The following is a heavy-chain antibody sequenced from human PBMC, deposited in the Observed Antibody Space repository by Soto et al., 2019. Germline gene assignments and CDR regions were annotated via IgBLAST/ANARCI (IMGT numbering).Heavy chain of an antibody. CDR1: GYTFTGYY. J-gene: IGHJ5*02. CDR3: ARARPRVVAATRFKFCRFDP. D-gene: IGHD2-15*01. V-gene: IGHV1-2*02. CDR2: INPNSGGT. Sequence: GASVKVSCKESGYTFTGYYLLWVRQAPGRGLVGMGWINPNSGGTNYAQKFQGRVTMTRDTSISTAYMELSRLRSDDTAVYYCARARPRVVAATRFKFCRFDPWGQGTLVTV.